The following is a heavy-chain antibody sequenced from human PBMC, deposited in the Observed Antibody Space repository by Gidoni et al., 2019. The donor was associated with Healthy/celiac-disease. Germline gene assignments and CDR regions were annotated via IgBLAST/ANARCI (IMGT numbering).Heavy chain of an antibody. CDR1: GGSIRSGGYY. J-gene: IGHJ4*02. Sequence: QVQLQGSGLGRVKPSQTLSLTCTVPGGSIRSGGYYWCWIRQHPGKGLEWMGYIYYSGSTYYNPSLKSRVTISVDTSKNQFSLKLSSVTAADTAVYYCARMDYGDYVGFDYWGQGTLVTVSS. CDR3: ARMDYGDYVGFDY. D-gene: IGHD4-17*01. V-gene: IGHV4-31*03. CDR2: IYYSGST.